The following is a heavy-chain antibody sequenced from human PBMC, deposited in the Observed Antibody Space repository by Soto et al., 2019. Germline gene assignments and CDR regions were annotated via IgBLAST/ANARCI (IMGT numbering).Heavy chain of an antibody. CDR2: ISGSGGST. V-gene: IGHV3-23*01. Sequence: GGSLRLSCAASGFTFSSYAMSWVRQAPGKGLEWVSAISGSGGSTYYADSVKGRFTISRDNSKNTLYLQMNSLTAEDTAVYFCAKRRGAGGHFDYWGQGALVTVS. CDR3: AKRRGAGGHFDY. CDR1: GFTFSSYA. D-gene: IGHD2-15*01. J-gene: IGHJ4*02.